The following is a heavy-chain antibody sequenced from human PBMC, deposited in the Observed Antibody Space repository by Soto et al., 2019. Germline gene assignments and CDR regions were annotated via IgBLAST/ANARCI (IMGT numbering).Heavy chain of an antibody. CDR1: GFTFSSYG. J-gene: IGHJ6*02. CDR3: AKALFVQLERYYYGMDV. CDR2: ISYDGSNK. D-gene: IGHD1-1*01. V-gene: IGHV3-30*18. Sequence: QVQLVESGGGVVQPGRSLRLSCAASGFTFSSYGMHWVRQAPGKGLEWVAVISYDGSNKYYADSVKGRFTISRDNSXNXXYLQMNSLRAEDTAVYYCAKALFVQLERYYYGMDVWGQGTTVTVSS.